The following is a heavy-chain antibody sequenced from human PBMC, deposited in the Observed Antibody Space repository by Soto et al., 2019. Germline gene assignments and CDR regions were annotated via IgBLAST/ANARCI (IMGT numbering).Heavy chain of an antibody. CDR3: AKATATGGGAFEI. J-gene: IGHJ3*02. CDR1: GFICSSYD. D-gene: IGHD2-8*02. Sequence: QAGGSLRLSCAVSGFICSSYDMSWVRQAPGKGLEWVSTILVGGSTHYEDSVKGRFTISRDTFKNTVYLQMNSLTAGDTAVYYCAKATATGGGAFEIYGQGTMVTVSS. CDR2: ILVGGST. V-gene: IGHV3-23*01.